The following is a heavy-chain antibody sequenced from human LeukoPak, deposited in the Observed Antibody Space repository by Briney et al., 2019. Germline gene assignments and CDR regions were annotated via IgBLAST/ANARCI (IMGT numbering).Heavy chain of an antibody. Sequence: SETLSLTCTVSGGSISTSSTYYWGWIRQPPGKGLEWIGSIYYSGSTYYNPSLKSRVTISVDTSKNQFSLKLSSVTAADTAVYYCAREASMVRGVITNRAYYYYYYMDVWGKGTTVTISS. D-gene: IGHD3-10*01. J-gene: IGHJ6*03. CDR3: AREASMVRGVITNRAYYYYYYMDV. CDR1: GGSISTSSTYY. CDR2: IYYSGST. V-gene: IGHV4-39*02.